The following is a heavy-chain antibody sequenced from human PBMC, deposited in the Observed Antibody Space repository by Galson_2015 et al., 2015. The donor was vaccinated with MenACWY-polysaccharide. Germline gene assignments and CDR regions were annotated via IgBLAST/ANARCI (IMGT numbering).Heavy chain of an antibody. D-gene: IGHD2-15*01. CDR3: ARGFCSGGTCLRWDESFDF. CDR1: GFSLSTYW. CDR2: INSDGSSA. J-gene: IGHJ3*01. V-gene: IGHV3-74*03. Sequence: SLRLSCAASGFSLSTYWMHWVRHVPGKGLMWVSRINSDGSSATYADSVRGRLTFSRDNAKNTVYLQFNSLRVEDTAVYYCARGFCSGGTCLRWDESFDFRGQGTMVIVSS.